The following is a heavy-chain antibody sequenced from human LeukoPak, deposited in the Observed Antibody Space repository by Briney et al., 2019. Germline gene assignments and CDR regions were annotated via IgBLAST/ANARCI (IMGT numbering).Heavy chain of an antibody. V-gene: IGHV4-38-2*02. J-gene: IGHJ3*02. CDR2: IYHSGTT. CDR3: ARLFLSCTRTTCSDDAFDI. D-gene: IGHD2-2*01. CDR1: DYSISSGFY. Sequence: SETLSLTCTVSDYSISSGFYWGWIRQPPGKGLEGIGRIYHSGTTNYNPSLKSRVTISVDTYQNQFSLKLSSVTAADTAVYYCARLFLSCTRTTCSDDAFDISDEGTMVTVSA.